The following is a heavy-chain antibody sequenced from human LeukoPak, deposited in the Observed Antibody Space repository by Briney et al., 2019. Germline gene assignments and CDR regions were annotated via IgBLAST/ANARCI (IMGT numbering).Heavy chain of an antibody. D-gene: IGHD3-16*02. CDR3: ARDKFPYYDYVWGSYRNFDY. Sequence: PGGSLRLSCAASGFTFSDYYMSWIRQAPGKGLEWVSYISSSGSTIYYADSVKGRFTISRDNAKNSLYLQMNSLRAEDTAVYCCARDKFPYYDYVWGSYRNFDYWGQGTLVTVSS. V-gene: IGHV3-11*01. J-gene: IGHJ4*02. CDR2: ISSSGSTI. CDR1: GFTFSDYY.